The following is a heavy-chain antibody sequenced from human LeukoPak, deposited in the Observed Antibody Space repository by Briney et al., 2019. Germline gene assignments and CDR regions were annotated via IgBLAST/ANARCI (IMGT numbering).Heavy chain of an antibody. D-gene: IGHD3-10*01. J-gene: IGHJ4*02. CDR2: INWNGGRT. Sequence: GSLRLSCAASGFPFDDYGMSWVRQVPGKGLEWVSGINWNGGRTGYADSVKGRFTISRDNAKKSLYVQMNSLRAEDTALYYCAREYYGSGSYYNVGYWGQGTLVTVSS. CDR3: AREYYGSGSYYNVGY. V-gene: IGHV3-20*04. CDR1: GFPFDDYG.